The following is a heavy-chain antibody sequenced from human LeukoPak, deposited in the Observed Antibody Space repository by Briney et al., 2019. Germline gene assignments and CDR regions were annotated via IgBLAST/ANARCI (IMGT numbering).Heavy chain of an antibody. J-gene: IGHJ4*02. V-gene: IGHV3-7*05. CDR3: ASYHYSWNDAGNY. CDR1: GFTFSSYW. Sequence: GGSLRLSCAASGFTFSSYWMSWVRQAPGKGLEWVANIKQDGSEKYYVDSVKGRFTISRDNAKNSLFLQMNSLRADDTAVYYCASYHYSWNDAGNYWGQGALVTVSS. D-gene: IGHD1-20*01. CDR2: IKQDGSEK.